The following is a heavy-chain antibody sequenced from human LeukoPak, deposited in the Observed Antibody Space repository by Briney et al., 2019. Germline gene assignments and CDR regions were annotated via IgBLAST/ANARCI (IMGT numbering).Heavy chain of an antibody. D-gene: IGHD2-2*01. V-gene: IGHV4-31*03. CDR2: IYYSGST. CDR3: AREKTRRYCSSTSCSGQAFDI. J-gene: IGHJ3*02. CDR1: GASINNSSYY. Sequence: SETLSLTCTVSGASINNSSYYWGWIRQPPGKGLEWIGYIYYSGSTYYNPSLKSRVTISVDTSKNQFSLKLSSVTAADTAVYYCAREKTRRYCSSTSCSGQAFDIWGQGTMVTVSS.